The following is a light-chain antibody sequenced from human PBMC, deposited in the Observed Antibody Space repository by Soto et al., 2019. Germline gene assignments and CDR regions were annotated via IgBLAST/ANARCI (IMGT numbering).Light chain of an antibody. CDR2: DAS. J-gene: IGKJ4*01. Sequence: EIVLTQSPATLSLSPGERATLSCRASQSVNIFLAWYQQKPGQAPRLLIYDASKRATGIPARFSGSGSGTDFTVTISSLETEDFAVYYCQQRKNWPPTFGGGTKVEIK. CDR1: QSVNIF. CDR3: QQRKNWPPT. V-gene: IGKV3-11*01.